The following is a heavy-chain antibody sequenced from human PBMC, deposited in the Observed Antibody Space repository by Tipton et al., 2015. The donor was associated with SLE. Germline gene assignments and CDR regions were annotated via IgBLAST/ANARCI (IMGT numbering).Heavy chain of an antibody. V-gene: IGHV5-10-1*01. CDR2: IDPSDSYT. Sequence: QSGAEVKKPGESLRISCKTSGYGFASYWISWVRQMPGKGLEWMGKIDPSDSYTNYSPSFQGHVTISADKSISTAYLQWSSLKASDTAMYYCARSGENFVFDSWGEGTMVIVSS. CDR1: GYGFASYW. D-gene: IGHD3-9*01. J-gene: IGHJ3*01. CDR3: ARSGENFVFDS.